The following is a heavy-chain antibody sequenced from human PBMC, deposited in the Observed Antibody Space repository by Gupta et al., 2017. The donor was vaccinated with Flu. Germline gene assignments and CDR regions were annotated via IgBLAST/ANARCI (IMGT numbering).Heavy chain of an antibody. J-gene: IGHJ6*02. CDR2: ISYDGSYK. CDR3: AKQTDSSSSVSYYGMDV. Sequence: MHWVRQAPGKGLEWVAVISYDGSYKYYADSVKGRFTISRDNSKNTLYLQMNSLRAEDTAVYYCAKQTDSSSSVSYYGMDVWGQGTTVTVSS. V-gene: IGHV3-30*18. D-gene: IGHD6-6*01.